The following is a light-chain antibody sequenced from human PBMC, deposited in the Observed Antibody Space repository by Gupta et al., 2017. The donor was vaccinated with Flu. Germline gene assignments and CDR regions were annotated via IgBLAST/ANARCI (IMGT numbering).Light chain of an antibody. V-gene: IGKV1-9*01. CDR2: AAS. CDR3: HHLQRDPQLT. Sequence: DTVTITCRASQDSTLLLCWFQQRPGRAPNHLVYAASNFKSGVPTRFSGRGSGTEFTLTINNLQPEDFALYFCHHLQRDPQLTFGRGTKVDLK. CDR1: QDSTLL. J-gene: IGKJ1*01.